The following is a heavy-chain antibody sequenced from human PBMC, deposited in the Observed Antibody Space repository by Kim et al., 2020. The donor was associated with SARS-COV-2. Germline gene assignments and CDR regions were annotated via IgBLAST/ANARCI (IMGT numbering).Heavy chain of an antibody. Sequence: ASVKVSCKASGYTFTSYYMHWVRQAPGQGLEWMGIINPSGGSTSYAQKFQGRVTMTRDTSTSTVYMELSSLRSEDTAVYYCAMRGKYYYGSGSYFANDYWGQGTLVTVSS. CDR3: AMRGKYYYGSGSYFANDY. D-gene: IGHD3-10*01. J-gene: IGHJ4*02. CDR1: GYTFTSYY. V-gene: IGHV1-46*01. CDR2: INPSGGST.